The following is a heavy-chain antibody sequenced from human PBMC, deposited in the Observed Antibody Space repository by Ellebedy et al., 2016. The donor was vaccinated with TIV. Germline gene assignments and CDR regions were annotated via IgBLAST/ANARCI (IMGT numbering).Heavy chain of an antibody. V-gene: IGHV3-66*01. J-gene: IGHJ4*02. CDR2: IYSGGST. D-gene: IGHD4/OR15-4a*01. CDR3: AKDFVGGATPYYFDH. CDR1: GFTFSNYW. Sequence: GESLKISCAASGFTFSNYWMTWVRQAPGKGLEWVSVIYSGGSTYYADSVKGRFTISRDNSKHTVHLQMNTLRADDTAIYYCAKDFVGGATPYYFDHWGQGILVTVSS.